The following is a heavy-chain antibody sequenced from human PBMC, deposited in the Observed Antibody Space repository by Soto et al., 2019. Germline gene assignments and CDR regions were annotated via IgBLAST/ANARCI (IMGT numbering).Heavy chain of an antibody. Sequence: GGSLRLSCAASGFTFSSYAMSWVRQAPGKGLEWVSAISGSGGSNKYYADSVKGRFTISRDNSKNTLYLQMNSLRAEDTAVYYCARDHDSSGYYSPFYWGQGTLVTVSS. CDR2: ISGSGGSNK. CDR1: GFTFSSYA. CDR3: ARDHDSSGYYSPFY. V-gene: IGHV3-23*01. J-gene: IGHJ4*02. D-gene: IGHD3-22*01.